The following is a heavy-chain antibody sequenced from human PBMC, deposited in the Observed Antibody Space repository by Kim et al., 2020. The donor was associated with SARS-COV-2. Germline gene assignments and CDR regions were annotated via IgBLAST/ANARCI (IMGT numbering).Heavy chain of an antibody. J-gene: IGHJ3*02. V-gene: IGHV3-43D*03. CDR2: ISWDGGST. CDR3: AKGKYYDILTGYYGDAFDI. D-gene: IGHD3-9*01. CDR1: GFTFDDYA. Sequence: GGSLRLSCAASGFTFDDYAMHWVRQAPGKGLEWVSLISWDGGSTYYADSVKGRFTISRDNSKNSLYLQMNSLRAEDTALYYCAKGKYYDILTGYYGDAFDIWGQGTMVTVSS.